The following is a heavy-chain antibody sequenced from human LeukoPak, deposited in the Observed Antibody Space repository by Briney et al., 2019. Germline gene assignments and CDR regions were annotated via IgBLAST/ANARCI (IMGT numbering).Heavy chain of an antibody. D-gene: IGHD2-2*01. J-gene: IGHJ4*02. CDR1: GYSFTSYW. CDR2: IYPGDSDT. V-gene: IGHV5-51*01. CDR3: VRQGSYCSSTSCYSRDY. Sequence: PGESLKISCKGSGYSFTSYWIGWVRQMPGKGLEWMGIIYPGDSDTRYSPSFQGQVTISADKSIRTAYLQWSSLKASDTAMYYCVRQGSYCSSTSCYSRDYWGQGTLVTVSS.